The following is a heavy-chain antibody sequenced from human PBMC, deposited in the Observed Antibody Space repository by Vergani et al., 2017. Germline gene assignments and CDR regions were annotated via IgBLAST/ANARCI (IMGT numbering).Heavy chain of an antibody. D-gene: IGHD4-23*01. V-gene: IGHV1-2*02. CDR1: GYTFNGYY. J-gene: IGHJ4*02. CDR2: INPNSGGK. Sequence: QVQLVQSGAEVKKAGASVKVSCKASGYTFNGYYMHWVRQAPGQGLEWMGWINPNSGGKNYAQKFQGRVTMNRDTSISTAYMELSRLRSDDTAVYYCARAHDYGGNLLFYYWGQGTLVTVSS. CDR3: ARAHDYGGNLLFYY.